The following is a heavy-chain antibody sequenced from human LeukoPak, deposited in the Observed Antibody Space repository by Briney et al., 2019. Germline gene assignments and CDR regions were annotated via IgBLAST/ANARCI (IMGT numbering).Heavy chain of an antibody. Sequence: PGGSLRLSCAASGFTFSSYSMNWVRQAPGKGLEWVAVIWSDGINRFYADSVRGRFIFSRDNSKNTLSLQMNNLRAEDTAVYYCVKERGPFDAFDIWGHGTMVTVSS. CDR3: VKERGPFDAFDI. CDR2: IWSDGINR. CDR1: GFTFSSYS. J-gene: IGHJ3*02. V-gene: IGHV3-33*06.